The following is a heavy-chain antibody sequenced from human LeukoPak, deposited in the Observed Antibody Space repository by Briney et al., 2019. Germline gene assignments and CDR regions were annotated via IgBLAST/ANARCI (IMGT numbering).Heavy chain of an antibody. J-gene: IGHJ3*02. D-gene: IGHD2-15*01. CDR2: ISYSGST. CDR3: VIGEGAFDI. Sequence: SETLSLTCTVSGGSIRNYYWSWIRQPPGKGLEWFGYISYSGSTNYNPSLKSRVTISVDTSKNQFSLKLSSVTAADTAVYYCVIGEGAFDIWGQGTMVTVSS. V-gene: IGHV4-59*12. CDR1: GGSIRNYY.